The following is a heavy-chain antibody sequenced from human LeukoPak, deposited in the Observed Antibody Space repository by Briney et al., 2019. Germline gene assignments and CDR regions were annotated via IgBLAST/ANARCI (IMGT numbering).Heavy chain of an antibody. CDR2: IKQDGSDK. CDR3: TREGVGGFDT. D-gene: IGHD3-16*01. CDR1: GFTFSRYW. J-gene: IGHJ3*02. Sequence: GSLRLSCAASGFTFSRYWMSLGRQAPGKGLEWVANIKQDGSDKDYVDSVKGRFTISRDNAMNSLYLQMNSLRVEDTAVYYCTREGVGGFDTWGQGAMVTVSS. V-gene: IGHV3-7*01.